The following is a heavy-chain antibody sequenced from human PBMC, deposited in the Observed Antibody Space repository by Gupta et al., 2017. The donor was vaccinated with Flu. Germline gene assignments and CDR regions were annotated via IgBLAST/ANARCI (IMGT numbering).Heavy chain of an antibody. CDR2: ISGSST. CDR1: GFTFSTYA. D-gene: IGHD1-1*01. J-gene: IGHJ4*02. CDR3: GREVNYNNMWYTIDY. Sequence: EVQLLESGGGLVQPGGSLRLSCAASGFTFSTYAMSWVRQAAGKGLEWVSAISGSSTYYADSVKGRFTISRDNSKNTLYLQMNSLRAEDTAVYYGGREVNYNNMWYTIDYWGQGTRGTVSS. V-gene: IGHV3-23*01.